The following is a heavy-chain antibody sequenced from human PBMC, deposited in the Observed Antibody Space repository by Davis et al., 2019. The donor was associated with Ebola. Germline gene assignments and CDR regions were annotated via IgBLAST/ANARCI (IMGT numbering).Heavy chain of an antibody. J-gene: IGHJ4*02. CDR3: VREWESYKARTLFDY. D-gene: IGHD1-26*01. Sequence: GESLKISCVASGFTFSTYWMSWVRQAPGKGLEWVANIGRDGSERDYVDSVKGRFTISRDNAHNSLYLQMTDLRAEDMAVYYCVREWESYKARTLFDYWGRGTLLTVSS. CDR1: GFTFSTYW. V-gene: IGHV3-7*01. CDR2: IGRDGSER.